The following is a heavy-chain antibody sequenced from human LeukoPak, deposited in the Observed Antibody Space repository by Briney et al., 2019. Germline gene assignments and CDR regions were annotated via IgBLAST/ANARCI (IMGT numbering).Heavy chain of an antibody. J-gene: IGHJ6*03. CDR3: ARFRQEYYYYYMDV. V-gene: IGHV4-34*01. CDR1: GGSFSGYY. Sequence: PSETLSLTCAVYGGSFSGYYWSWIRQPPGKGLEWIGEINHSGSTNYNPSLKSRVTMSVDTSKNQFSLKLSSVTAADTAVYYCARFRQEYYYYYMDVWGKGTTVTISS. CDR2: INHSGST.